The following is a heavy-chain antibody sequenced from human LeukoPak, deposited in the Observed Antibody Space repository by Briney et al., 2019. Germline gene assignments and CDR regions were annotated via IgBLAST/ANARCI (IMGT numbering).Heavy chain of an antibody. J-gene: IGHJ5*02. CDR1: GGSISSGGYY. V-gene: IGHV4-31*03. D-gene: IGHD3-10*01. CDR2: IYYSGST. Sequence: PSQTLSLTCTVSGGSISSGGYYWSWIRQHPGKGLEWIGYIYYSGSTYYNPSLKSRVTISVDTSKYQFSLKLSSVTAADTAVYYCARAITMVRGVIKEAWFDPWGQGTLVTVSS. CDR3: ARAITMVRGVIKEAWFDP.